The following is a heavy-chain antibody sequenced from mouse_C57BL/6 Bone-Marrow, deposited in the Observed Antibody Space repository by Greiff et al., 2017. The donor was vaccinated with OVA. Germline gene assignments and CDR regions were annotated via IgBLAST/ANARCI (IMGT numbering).Heavy chain of an antibody. D-gene: IGHD1-1*01. CDR1: GYTFTSYW. V-gene: IGHV1-52*01. J-gene: IGHJ1*03. CDR3: ARNYGSSYLWYFYV. Sequence: QVQLQQPGAELVRPGSSVKLSCKASGYTFTSYWMHWVKQRPVQGLEWLGNIDPSDSETNYNQKFKDKATLTVDKSSSTVYMQLSSLTSEDTAVYDCARNYGSSYLWYFYVWGTGTTVTVSS. CDR2: IDPSDSET.